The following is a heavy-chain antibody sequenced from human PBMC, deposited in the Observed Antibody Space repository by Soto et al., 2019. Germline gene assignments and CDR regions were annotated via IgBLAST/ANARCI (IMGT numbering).Heavy chain of an antibody. CDR1: GFTFSSYA. CDR3: ARVRMDWNDYFDY. J-gene: IGHJ4*02. CDR2: ISYDGSNK. V-gene: IGHV3-30*04. Sequence: GGSLRLSCAASGFTFSSYAMHWVRQAPGKGLEWVAVISYDGSNKYYADSVKGRFTISRDNSKNTLYLQMNSLRAEDTAVYYCARVRMDWNDYFDYWGQGTLVTVSS. D-gene: IGHD1-1*01.